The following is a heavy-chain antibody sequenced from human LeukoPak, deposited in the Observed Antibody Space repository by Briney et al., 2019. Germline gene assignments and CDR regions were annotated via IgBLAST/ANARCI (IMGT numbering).Heavy chain of an antibody. CDR2: INPNSGGT. CDR1: GYTFTGDY. D-gene: IGHD6-13*01. V-gene: IGHV1-2*02. J-gene: IGHJ6*02. Sequence: GASVKVSCKASGYTFTGDYMRWVRQAPGQGLEWLGWINPNSGGTNYAQKFQGRVTMTRDTSISTAYMELSRLRSDDTAVYYCARDVAAAVIYYGMDVWGQGTTVTVSS. CDR3: ARDVAAAVIYYGMDV.